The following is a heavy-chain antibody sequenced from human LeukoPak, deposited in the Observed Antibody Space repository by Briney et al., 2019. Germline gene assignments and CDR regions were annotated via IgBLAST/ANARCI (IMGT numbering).Heavy chain of an antibody. J-gene: IGHJ4*02. D-gene: IGHD6-13*01. CDR2: IYYSGST. Sequence: SETLSLTCTVSGGSISSYYWSWIRQPPGKGLEWIGYIYYSGSTNYNPSLKSRVTTSVDTSKTQFSLKLSSVTAADTAVYYCAREASSSRPWGYFDYWGQGTLVTVSS. CDR3: AREASSSRPWGYFDY. V-gene: IGHV4-59*01. CDR1: GGSISSYY.